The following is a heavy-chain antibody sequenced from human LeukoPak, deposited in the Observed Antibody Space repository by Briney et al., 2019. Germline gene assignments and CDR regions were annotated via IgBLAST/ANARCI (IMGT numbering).Heavy chain of an antibody. D-gene: IGHD4-17*01. CDR2: IRYDGSNK. J-gene: IGHJ4*02. CDR3: AKGVGGYGDATPFDY. V-gene: IGHV3-30*02. Sequence: HPGGSLRLSCAASGFTFSSYGMHWVRQAPGKGLEWVAFIRYDGSNKYYADSVKGRFTISRDNSKNTLYLQMNSLRAEDTAVYYCAKGVGGYGDATPFDYWGQGTLVTVSS. CDR1: GFTFSSYG.